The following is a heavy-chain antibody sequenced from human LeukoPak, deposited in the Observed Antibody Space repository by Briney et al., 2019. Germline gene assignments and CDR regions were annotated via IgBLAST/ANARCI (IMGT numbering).Heavy chain of an antibody. D-gene: IGHD4-17*01. CDR3: ARAAMTTVTTDYFDY. V-gene: IGHV3-30*04. Sequence: GRSLRLSCAASGFTFSSYAMHWVRQAPGKGLERVAVISYDGSNKYYADSVKGRFTISRDNSKNTLYLQMNSLRAEDTAVYYCARAAMTTVTTDYFDYWGQGTLVTVSS. CDR2: ISYDGSNK. CDR1: GFTFSSYA. J-gene: IGHJ4*02.